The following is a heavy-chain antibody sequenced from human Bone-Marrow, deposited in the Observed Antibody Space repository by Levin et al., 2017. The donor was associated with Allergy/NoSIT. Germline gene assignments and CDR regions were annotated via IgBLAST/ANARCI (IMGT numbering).Heavy chain of an antibody. Sequence: GESLKISCVASGFAFSPSSMHWVRQAPGKGLEWIARIKSKSNNYATAYAASVKGRFSLSRDDSNNTVYLQMNSLKIEDTAVYFCTRHGSTSGGNDYWGQGIQVAVSS. J-gene: IGHJ4*02. CDR2: IKSKSNNYAT. D-gene: IGHD1-26*01. CDR3: TRHGSTSGGNDY. CDR1: GFAFSPSS. V-gene: IGHV3-73*01.